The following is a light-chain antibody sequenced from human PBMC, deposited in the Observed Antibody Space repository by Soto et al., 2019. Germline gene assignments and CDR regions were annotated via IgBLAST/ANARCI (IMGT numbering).Light chain of an antibody. V-gene: IGKV3-20*01. J-gene: IGKJ4*01. Sequence: EIVLTQSPGTLSLSPGERATLSCRASQSVSSNFLAWYQQEPGQAPRLLIYGASNRATGIPDRFSGSGSGTDFTLTISRLEPEDFAVYYCQQYVSSPLTFGGGTKVDIK. CDR3: QQYVSSPLT. CDR2: GAS. CDR1: QSVSSNF.